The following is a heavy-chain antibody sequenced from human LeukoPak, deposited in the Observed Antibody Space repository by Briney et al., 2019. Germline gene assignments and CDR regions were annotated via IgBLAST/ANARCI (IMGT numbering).Heavy chain of an antibody. D-gene: IGHD6-13*01. J-gene: IGHJ4*02. CDR3: ARVHSSSWTKHLDY. CDR2: IREGGSEK. CDR1: GFSFSSYW. Sequence: GGSLRLSCVASGFSFSSYWMTWVRQAPGKGLEWVANIREGGSEKYYVDSVKGRFTISRDNAKNSLYLQMNSLRAEDTAVYYCARVHSSSWTKHLDYWGQGTLVTVSS. V-gene: IGHV3-7*01.